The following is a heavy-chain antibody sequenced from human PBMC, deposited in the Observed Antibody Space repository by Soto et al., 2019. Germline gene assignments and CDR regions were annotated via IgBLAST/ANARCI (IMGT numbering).Heavy chain of an antibody. D-gene: IGHD6-13*01. V-gene: IGHV3-53*02. CDR2: IYSGGST. CDR3: TGSSTWAYFDY. Sequence: EVQLVETGGGLIQPGGSLRLSCAASGFTVSSNYMSWVRQAPGKGLEWVSVIYSGGSTYYADSVTGRFTISRDNSKNTLYLQMNSLRAEDTAVYYCTGSSTWAYFDYWGQGTLVTVSS. CDR1: GFTVSSNY. J-gene: IGHJ4*02.